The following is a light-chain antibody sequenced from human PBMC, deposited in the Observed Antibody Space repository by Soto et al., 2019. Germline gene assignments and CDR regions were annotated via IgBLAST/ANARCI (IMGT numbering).Light chain of an antibody. J-gene: IGKJ1*01. V-gene: IGKV2-28*01. CDR3: MPALQTQWT. Sequence: DIGMTQSPLPLSFTPGYPASISCMSIQRLLHSNGYNYLDWYLQKPGQYKQLLIYLGSNRASGINDRFSGSGSGTDFTLKIRRVEAEDVGVYYCMPALQTQWTLGPGTKVDLK. CDR2: LGS. CDR1: QRLLHSNGYNY.